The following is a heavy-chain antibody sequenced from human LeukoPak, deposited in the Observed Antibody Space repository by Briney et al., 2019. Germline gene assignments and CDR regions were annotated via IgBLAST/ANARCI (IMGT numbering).Heavy chain of an antibody. CDR1: GFTFSNHW. J-gene: IGHJ4*02. V-gene: IGHV3-74*01. CDR3: ARAWGDTTGFDY. CDR2: INRGGSRT. D-gene: IGHD1-14*01. Sequence: PGGSLRLSCAASGFTFSNHWMHWVRQAPGKGLMWVSRINRGGSRTDYADSVKGRFTISKDNAKNSLYLQMNSLRAEDTAVYYCARAWGDTTGFDYWGQGTLVTVSS.